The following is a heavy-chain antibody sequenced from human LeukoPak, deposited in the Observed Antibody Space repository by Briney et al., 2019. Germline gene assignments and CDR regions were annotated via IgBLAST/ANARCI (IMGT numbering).Heavy chain of an antibody. CDR1: GYTFTGYY. CDR2: INPNSGDT. Sequence: GASVKVSCKASGYTFTGYYMHWVRQAPGQGLEWMGWINPNSGDTNYAEKFQGRVTMTRDTSISTAYMDLRRLRSDDTAVYYCARDYSSSSGYFDYWGRGTMVTVSS. CDR3: ARDYSSSSGYFDY. J-gene: IGHJ4*02. V-gene: IGHV1-2*02. D-gene: IGHD6-6*01.